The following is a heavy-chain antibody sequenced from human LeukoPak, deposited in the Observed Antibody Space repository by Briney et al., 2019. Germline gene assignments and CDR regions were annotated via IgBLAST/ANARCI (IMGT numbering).Heavy chain of an antibody. CDR1: GGSFSGYN. CDR3: ARGLEADSSLAGY. J-gene: IGHJ4*02. CDR2: INHSGST. Sequence: SETPSLTCAVYGGSFSGYNWSWIPHPPGEGRGWVGEINHSGSTNYNTSLKRRVTISVETSKKQISLKLSSVPAADTAVYYCARGLEADSSLAGYWGQGTLVTVS. V-gene: IGHV4-34*01. D-gene: IGHD6-6*01.